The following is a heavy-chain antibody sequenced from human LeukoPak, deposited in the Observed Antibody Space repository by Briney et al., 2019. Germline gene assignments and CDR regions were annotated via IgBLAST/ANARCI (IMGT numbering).Heavy chain of an antibody. D-gene: IGHD3-10*01. V-gene: IGHV3-48*03. CDR2: ISSTGSII. J-gene: IGHJ6*02. CDR1: GFTFRTSE. CDR3: ARGGDDYYGMDV. Sequence: GGSLRLSCAGSGFTFRTSEMNWVRQAPGEGLEWVSYISSTGSIIHYADSVKGRFTISRDNAKNSLYLQMNSLRAEDTAVYYCARGGDDYYGMDVWGRGTTVTVSS.